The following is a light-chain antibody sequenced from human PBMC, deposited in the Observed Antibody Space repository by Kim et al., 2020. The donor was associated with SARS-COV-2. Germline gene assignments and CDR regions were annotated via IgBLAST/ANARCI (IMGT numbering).Light chain of an antibody. CDR1: KLGDKY. V-gene: IGLV3-1*01. CDR3: QAWDSTSTWV. CDR2: QDN. J-gene: IGLJ3*02. Sequence: VSPGQTASITCSGDKLGDKYACWYQQKPGQSPVLVIYQDNQRPSGIPERFSGSNSGNTATLTISGTQTMDEADYYCQAWDSTSTWVFGGGTQLTVL.